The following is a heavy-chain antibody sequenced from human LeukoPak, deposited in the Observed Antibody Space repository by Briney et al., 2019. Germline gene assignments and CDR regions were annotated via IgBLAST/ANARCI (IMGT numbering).Heavy chain of an antibody. CDR3: ARKSGSSGYYYYYMDV. J-gene: IGHJ6*03. D-gene: IGHD3-10*01. V-gene: IGHV1-2*04. CDR2: INPNSGDT. Sequence: GASVKVSCKASGYSFTGYYIHWVRQAPGQGLEWMGWINPNSGDTDNAQKFEGWVTITTDESTSTAYMELSSLRSEDTAVYYCARKSGSSGYYYYYMDVWGKGTTVTVSS. CDR1: GYSFTGYY.